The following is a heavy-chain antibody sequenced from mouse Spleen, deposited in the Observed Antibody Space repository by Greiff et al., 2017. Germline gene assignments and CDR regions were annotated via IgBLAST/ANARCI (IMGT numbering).Heavy chain of an antibody. V-gene: IGHV1-15*01. CDR3: TRRSRYYGDYRAWFAY. Sequence: VQLVESGAELVRPGASVTLSCKASGYTFTDYEMHWVKQTPVHGLEWIGAIDPETGGTAYNQKFKGKAILTADKSSSTAYMELRSLTSEDSAVYYCTRRSRYYGDYRAWFAYWGQGTLVTVSA. D-gene: IGHD2-13*01. CDR2: IDPETGGT. CDR1: GYTFTDYE. J-gene: IGHJ3*01.